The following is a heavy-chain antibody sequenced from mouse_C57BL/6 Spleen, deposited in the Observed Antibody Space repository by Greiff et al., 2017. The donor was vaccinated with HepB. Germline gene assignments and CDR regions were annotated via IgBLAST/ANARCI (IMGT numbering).Heavy chain of an antibody. CDR2: IDPSDSYT. D-gene: IGHD1-1*01. Sequence: QVQLQQPGAELVKPGASVKLSCKASGYTFTSYWMQWVKQRPGQGLEWIGEIDPSDSYTNYNQKFKGKATLTVDTSSSTAYLQLSSLTSEDSAVYYCARCPITTVDRVYFDYWGQGTTLTVSS. CDR1: GYTFTSYW. J-gene: IGHJ2*01. CDR3: ARCPITTVDRVYFDY. V-gene: IGHV1-50*01.